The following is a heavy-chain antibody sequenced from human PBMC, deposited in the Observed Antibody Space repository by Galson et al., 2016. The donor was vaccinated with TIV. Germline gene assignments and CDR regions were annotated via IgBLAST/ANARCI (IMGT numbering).Heavy chain of an antibody. D-gene: IGHD5-12*01. CDR2: IYPGDSDT. V-gene: IGHV5-51*01. CDR3: PAKPHSRHPDYSDHTGYPFDT. CDR1: GYSFTTYW. J-gene: IGHJ4*02. Sequence: QSGAEVKKPGESLKISCKGSGYSFTTYWIGWVRQMPGKGLEWMGIIYPGDSDTRYTPSFQGQVTISADKSISTAYLQWSSLKASDTAMYFCPAKPHSRHPDYSDHTGYPFDTWGQGTLVTVSS.